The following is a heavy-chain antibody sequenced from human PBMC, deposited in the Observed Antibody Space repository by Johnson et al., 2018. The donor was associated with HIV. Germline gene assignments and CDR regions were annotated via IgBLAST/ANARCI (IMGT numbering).Heavy chain of an antibody. CDR3: ARERSGTIAFDI. D-gene: IGHD1-7*01. CDR2: IKQDGSEK. CDR1: GFTFSDYY. J-gene: IGHJ3*02. V-gene: IGHV3-7*03. Sequence: VQLVESGGGLVQPGGSLRLSCTASGFTFSDYYMSWIRQAPGKGLEWVSYIKQDGSEKYYVDSVKGRFTISRDNAKNSLYLQMNSLRAEDTAVYYCARERSGTIAFDIWGQGTMVTVSS.